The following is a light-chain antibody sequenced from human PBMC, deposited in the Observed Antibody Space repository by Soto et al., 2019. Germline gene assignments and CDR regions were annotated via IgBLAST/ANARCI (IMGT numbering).Light chain of an antibody. CDR1: SSDVGGYDH. J-gene: IGLJ1*01. Sequence: QSALTQPPSASRSLGQSVTIPCTGTSSDVGGYDHVSWYEQHPGKAPKLMIYEVTKRPAGVPDRFSGSKSGNTASLTVSGLQAEDEADYYCSSDAGNYNYVFGTGTKVTVL. CDR3: SSDAGNYNYV. CDR2: EVT. V-gene: IGLV2-8*01.